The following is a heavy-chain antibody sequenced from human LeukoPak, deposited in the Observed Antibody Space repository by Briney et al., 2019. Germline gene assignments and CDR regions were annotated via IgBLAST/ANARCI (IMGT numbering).Heavy chain of an antibody. CDR1: GYTFTSYG. Sequence: GASVKVSCKASGYTFTSYGISWVRQAPGQGREWMGWLSAYDGNTKYAQMVQDRVTMTTDTSTSTAYMELRSLRSDDTAVYYCARDSPPNYSDSSGYYSDAFDIWGQGTMVTVSS. J-gene: IGHJ3*02. CDR2: LSAYDGNT. V-gene: IGHV1-18*01. CDR3: ARDSPPNYSDSSGYYSDAFDI. D-gene: IGHD3-22*01.